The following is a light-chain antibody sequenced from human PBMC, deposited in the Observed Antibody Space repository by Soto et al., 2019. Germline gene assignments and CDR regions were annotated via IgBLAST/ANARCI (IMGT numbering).Light chain of an antibody. J-gene: IGKJ4*01. CDR2: GAS. Sequence: EVVMTQSPATLSVSPGERVTLSCRASQSVRSNLAWYQQKPGQSPRLLIYGASTRATGIPARFSGSGSGTEFTLTISSLQPEDFATYYCQQPNSFPLSFGGGTKVDIK. CDR3: QQPNSFPLS. V-gene: IGKV3-15*01. CDR1: QSVRSN.